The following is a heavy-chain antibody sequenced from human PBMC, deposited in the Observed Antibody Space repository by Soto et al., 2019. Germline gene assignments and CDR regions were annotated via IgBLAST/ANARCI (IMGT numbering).Heavy chain of an antibody. V-gene: IGHV1-18*01. CDR2: ISTYEDNT. CDR1: GYTFTTYG. J-gene: IGHJ6*04. D-gene: IGHD2-2*01. Sequence: QVQLVQSGTEVKEPGASVKVSCKASGYTFTTYGISWVRQAPGQGLEWMGWISTYEDNTNYAQNLQGRVTMTTDTSTSTAYMELRRLTSDDTAIYYSARDSCSSNRGYMDVWGKETTVTVSS. CDR3: ARDSCSSNRGYMDV.